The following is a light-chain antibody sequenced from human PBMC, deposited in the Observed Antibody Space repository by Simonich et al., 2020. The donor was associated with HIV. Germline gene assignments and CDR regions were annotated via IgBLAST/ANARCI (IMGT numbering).Light chain of an antibody. CDR1: QSVLYSSNNKNY. CDR3: QQYYSTPA. J-gene: IGKJ1*01. Sequence: IVMTQSPDSLAVSLGERATINCKSSQSVLYSSNNKNYLAWYHQKPGKPPKLLIYWTSTRESGVPDRFSGSGSGTDFTLTISSLQAEDVAVYYCQQYYSTPAFGQGTKVEIK. CDR2: WTS. V-gene: IGKV4-1*01.